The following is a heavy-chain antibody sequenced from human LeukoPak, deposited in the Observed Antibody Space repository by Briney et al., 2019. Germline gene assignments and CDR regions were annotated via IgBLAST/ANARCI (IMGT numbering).Heavy chain of an antibody. D-gene: IGHD5-24*01. J-gene: IGHJ4*02. Sequence: GGSLRLSCADSGFTLRSNYMSWVRQAPGKGLEWVSVISSGGSTYCSDSVKGRFTISRDSSKNTLYLQMKSLRAEDTALYYCSRDRMGTKSFDYWGQGTLVTVSS. CDR2: ISSGGST. V-gene: IGHV3-66*01. CDR3: SRDRMGTKSFDY. CDR1: GFTLRSNY.